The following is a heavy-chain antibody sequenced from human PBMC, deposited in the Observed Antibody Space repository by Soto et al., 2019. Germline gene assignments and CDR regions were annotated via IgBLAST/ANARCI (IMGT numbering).Heavy chain of an antibody. Sequence: GGSLRLSCAASGFSVSSNYMTWVRQTTGKGLERVSLIYSGTRTYYADSLKGRFTISRDNSKNTFYLQMNSLRAEDTAVYYCARDHSSITMVRGVITGYYYHGMDVWGQGT. D-gene: IGHD3-10*01. CDR1: GFSVSSNY. CDR3: ARDHSSITMVRGVITGYYYHGMDV. J-gene: IGHJ6*02. V-gene: IGHV3-66*01. CDR2: IYSGTRT.